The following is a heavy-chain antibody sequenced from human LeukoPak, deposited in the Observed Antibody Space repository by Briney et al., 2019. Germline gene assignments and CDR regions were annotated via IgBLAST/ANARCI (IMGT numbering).Heavy chain of an antibody. V-gene: IGHV1-18*01. CDR1: GYTFTSYG. J-gene: IGHJ4*02. D-gene: IGHD4-23*01. Sequence: ASVKVSCKASGYTFTSYGISWVRQAPGQGLEWMGWISAYNGSTNYAQKLQGRVTMTTDTSTSTAYMELRSLRSDDTAVYYCARGSFSVANRHLKPFDYWGQGTLVTVSS. CDR3: ARGSFSVANRHLKPFDY. CDR2: ISAYNGST.